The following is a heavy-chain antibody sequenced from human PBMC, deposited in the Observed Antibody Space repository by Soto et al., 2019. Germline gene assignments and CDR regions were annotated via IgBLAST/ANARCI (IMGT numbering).Heavy chain of an antibody. V-gene: IGHV3-23*01. CDR3: VKDGLTSIFGLVYDGVVI. CDR1: GFTFNNYA. D-gene: IGHD3-3*01. Sequence: GGSLRLSCVALGFTFNNYAMGWVRQAPGKGLEWVSAITGSGGDTYYVDSVRGRFTISRDNSRNTLDLRINSLRAEDTALYFCVKDGLTSIFGLVYDGVVIWGRGTMVTVSS. J-gene: IGHJ3*02. CDR2: ITGSGGDT.